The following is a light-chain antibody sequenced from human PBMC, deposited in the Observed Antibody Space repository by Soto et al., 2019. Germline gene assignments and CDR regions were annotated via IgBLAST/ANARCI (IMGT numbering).Light chain of an antibody. J-gene: IGKJ1*01. CDR2: GAS. CDR1: QSVSSN. Sequence: EIVMTQSPATLSVSPGERATLSCRASQSVSSNLAWYQQKPGQAPRLLIYGASTRATGIPARFSGSGSGTECTLTISSLQSEDFAVYYCQQYNNWSWTFGQGTKVDIK. V-gene: IGKV3-15*01. CDR3: QQYNNWSWT.